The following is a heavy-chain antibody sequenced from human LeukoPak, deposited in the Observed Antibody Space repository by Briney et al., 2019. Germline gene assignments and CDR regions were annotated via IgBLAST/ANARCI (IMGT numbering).Heavy chain of an antibody. CDR1: GYTFTSYG. D-gene: IGHD6-19*01. CDR2: ISAYNGNT. Sequence: ASVKVSCKASGYTFTSYGVSWVRQAPGQGLEWMGWISAYNGNTNYAQKLQGRVTMTTDTSTSTAYMELRSLRSDDTAVYYCARRKRQWLVPNYYYYYMDVWGKGTTVTVSS. V-gene: IGHV1-18*01. J-gene: IGHJ6*03. CDR3: ARRKRQWLVPNYYYYYMDV.